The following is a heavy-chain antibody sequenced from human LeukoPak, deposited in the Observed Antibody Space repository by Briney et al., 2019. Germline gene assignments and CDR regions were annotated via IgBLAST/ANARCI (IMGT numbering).Heavy chain of an antibody. CDR1: GFTFSSYA. V-gene: IGHV3-23*01. D-gene: IGHD2-21*01. CDR2: ISGSGGST. J-gene: IGHJ3*02. Sequence: GGSLRLSCAASGFTFSSYAMSWVRQAPGKGLEWVSAISGSGGSTYYADSVKGRFTISRDNSKNTLYLQMNSLRAEDTAVYYCAKSTKNIVVVIATHDAFDIWGQGTMVTVSS. CDR3: AKSTKNIVVVIATHDAFDI.